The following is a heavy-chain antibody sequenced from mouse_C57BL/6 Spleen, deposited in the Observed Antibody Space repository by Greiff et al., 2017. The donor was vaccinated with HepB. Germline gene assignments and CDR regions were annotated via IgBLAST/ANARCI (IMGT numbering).Heavy chain of an antibody. V-gene: IGHV1-19*01. Sequence: VQLKESGPVLVKPGASVKMSCKASGYTFTDYYMNWVKQSHGKSLEWIGVINPYNGGTSYNQKFKGKATLTVDKSSSTAYMELNSLTSEDSAVYYCARGGDYGRDAMDYWGQGTSVTVSS. CDR3: ARGGDYGRDAMDY. CDR1: GYTFTDYY. D-gene: IGHD2-4*01. J-gene: IGHJ4*01. CDR2: INPYNGGT.